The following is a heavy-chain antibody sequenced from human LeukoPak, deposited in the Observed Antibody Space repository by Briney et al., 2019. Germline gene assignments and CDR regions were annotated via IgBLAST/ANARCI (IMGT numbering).Heavy chain of an antibody. J-gene: IGHJ3*02. CDR1: GGSISSYY. CDR3: ARDHRSSSWYEAVAADAFDI. V-gene: IGHV4-4*07. D-gene: IGHD6-13*01. Sequence: PSETLSLTCTVSGGSISSYYWSWIRQPAGKGLDWIGRIYTSGSTNYNPSLKSRVTISADKSKNQFFLKLSSVTAEDTAVYYCARDHRSSSWYEAVAADAFDIWGRGTMVTVSS. CDR2: IYTSGST.